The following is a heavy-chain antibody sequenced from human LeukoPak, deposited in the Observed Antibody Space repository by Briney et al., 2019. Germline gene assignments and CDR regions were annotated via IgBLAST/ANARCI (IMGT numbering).Heavy chain of an antibody. CDR2: IRSKANSYAT. Sequence: PGGSLRLSCAASGFTFSRSAMHWVHQASGKGPEWVGRIRSKANSYATAYAASVKGRFTISRDDSKNTAYLQMNILKIKDAAVDLYPSQEPVDTARVTYDWGQVILVTVSS. D-gene: IGHD5-18*01. CDR3: PSQEPVDTARVTYD. V-gene: IGHV3-73*01. J-gene: IGHJ4*02. CDR1: GFTFSRSA.